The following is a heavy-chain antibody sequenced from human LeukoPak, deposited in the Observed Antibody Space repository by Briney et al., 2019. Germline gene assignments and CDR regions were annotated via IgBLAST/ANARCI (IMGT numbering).Heavy chain of an antibody. V-gene: IGHV1-8*01. J-gene: IGHJ6*02. D-gene: IGHD1-26*01. CDR2: MNPNSGNT. Sequence: GASVKVSCKASGYTFTSYDINWVRQATGQGLEWMGWMNPNSGNTGYAQKFQGRVTMTRNTSISTAYMELSSLRSEDTAVYYCARVGWELWYYYGMDVWGQGTTVTVSS. CDR3: ARVGWELWYYYGMDV. CDR1: GYTFTSYD.